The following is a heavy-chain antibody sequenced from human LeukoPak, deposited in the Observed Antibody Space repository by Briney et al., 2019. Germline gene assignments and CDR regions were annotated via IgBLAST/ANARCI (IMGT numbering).Heavy chain of an antibody. CDR2: ISDSGSRI. V-gene: IGHV3-11*04. CDR1: GFTLSDYY. Sequence: PGGALRLSCAASGFTLSDYYMSWIRQAPGKGRAGVSHISDSGSRIYYADSVKGRLTISRDNAKNSLYLQMNSRRAEDTAVYYCAEGGITMNGGVWGKGTTVTISS. J-gene: IGHJ6*04. CDR3: AEGGITMNGGV. D-gene: IGHD3-22*01.